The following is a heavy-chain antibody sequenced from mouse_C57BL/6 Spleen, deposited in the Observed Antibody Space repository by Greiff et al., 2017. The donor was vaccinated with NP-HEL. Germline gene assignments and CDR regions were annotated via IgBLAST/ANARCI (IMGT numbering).Heavy chain of an antibody. Sequence: QVQLQQPGAELVMPGASVKLSCKASGYTFTSYWMHWVKQRPGQGLEWIGEIDPSDSNTNYNQKFKGKSTLTVDKSSSTAYMQLSSLTSEDSAVYYCARSCYYGSGDAMDYWGQGTSVTVSS. V-gene: IGHV1-69*01. D-gene: IGHD1-1*01. J-gene: IGHJ4*01. CDR3: ARSCYYGSGDAMDY. CDR2: IDPSDSNT. CDR1: GYTFTSYW.